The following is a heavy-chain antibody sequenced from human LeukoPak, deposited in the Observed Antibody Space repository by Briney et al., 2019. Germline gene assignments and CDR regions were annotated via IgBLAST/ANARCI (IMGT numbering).Heavy chain of an antibody. CDR3: ASHTAMEDY. Sequence: SETLSLTCTVSGGSISSSSYYWGWIRQPPGKGLEWIGYIYYSGSTNYNPSLKSRVTISVDTSKNQFSLKLSSVTAADTAVYYCASHTAMEDYWGQGTLVTVSS. CDR1: GGSISSSSYY. V-gene: IGHV4-61*05. D-gene: IGHD5-18*01. J-gene: IGHJ4*02. CDR2: IYYSGST.